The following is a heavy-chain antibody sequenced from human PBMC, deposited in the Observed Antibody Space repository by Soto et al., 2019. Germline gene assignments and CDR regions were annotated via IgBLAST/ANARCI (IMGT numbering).Heavy chain of an antibody. J-gene: IGHJ6*02. Sequence: SGPPVVNPTETLTLTCHYYGFSLTTRGMGVAWIRQPPGRALEWLALIYWNDDPRYSPSLKNRLTITKDTTKNQVVLTMTNMDPVDTATYYCALRTPEYGIDVLGQGTMVT. CDR1: GFSLTTRGMG. CDR2: IYWNDDP. V-gene: IGHV2-5*01. CDR3: ALRTPEYGIDV.